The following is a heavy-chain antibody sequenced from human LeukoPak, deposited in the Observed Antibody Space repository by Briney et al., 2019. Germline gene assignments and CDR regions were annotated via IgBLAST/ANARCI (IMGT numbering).Heavy chain of an antibody. CDR3: ARTGARSRYGIFDY. D-gene: IGHD6-13*01. J-gene: IGHJ4*02. CDR2: IYYSGST. CDR1: GDSISSYY. Sequence: SETLSLTCTVSGDSISSYYWSWIRQPPGKGLEWIGYIYYSGSTNYNPSLKSRVTMSVDTSKNQFSLKLSSVTAADTAVYYCARTGARSRYGIFDYWGQGTLVTVSS. V-gene: IGHV4-59*01.